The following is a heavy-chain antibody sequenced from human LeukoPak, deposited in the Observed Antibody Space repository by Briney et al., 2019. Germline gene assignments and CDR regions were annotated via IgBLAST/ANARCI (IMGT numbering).Heavy chain of an antibody. CDR1: GYTFTSYD. V-gene: IGHV1-8*02. Sequence: ASVKVSCKASGYTFTSYDINWVRQATGQGLEWMGWMNPNSGNTGYAQKFQGRVTMTRNTSISTAYTELSSLRSEDTAVYYCAIGRNYYVDYWGQGTLVTVSS. CDR3: AIGRNYYVDY. D-gene: IGHD3-10*01. CDR2: MNPNSGNT. J-gene: IGHJ4*02.